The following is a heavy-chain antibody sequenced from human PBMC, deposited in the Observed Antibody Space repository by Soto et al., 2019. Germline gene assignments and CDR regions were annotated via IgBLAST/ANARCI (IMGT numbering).Heavy chain of an antibody. D-gene: IGHD2-21*02. V-gene: IGHV1-3*05. CDR1: GYTFTNYA. J-gene: IGHJ4*02. CDR3: ARAVAVTADFDY. CDR2: INAGNGNT. Sequence: QVQLVQSGAEEKKPGASVKVSCKASGYTFTNYAMHWVRQAPGQRLEWMGWINAGNGNTKYSQKFQGRVTITRDTSASTAYMELISLRSEDTAVYYCARAVAVTADFDYWGQGTLVSVSS.